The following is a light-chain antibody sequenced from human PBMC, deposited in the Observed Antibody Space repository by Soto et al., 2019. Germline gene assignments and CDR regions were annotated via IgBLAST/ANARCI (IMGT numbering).Light chain of an antibody. CDR2: GAS. CDR1: QSITSN. Sequence: EIVMTQSPATLSVSPGERATLSCRASQSITSNLAWYQQKPGQAPRLLLYGASTRATGIPARFSGSGSGTEFTLTISSLQSEDFAVYYCQQYNKWPPWTFGHGTKVDIX. V-gene: IGKV3-15*01. CDR3: QQYNKWPPWT. J-gene: IGKJ1*01.